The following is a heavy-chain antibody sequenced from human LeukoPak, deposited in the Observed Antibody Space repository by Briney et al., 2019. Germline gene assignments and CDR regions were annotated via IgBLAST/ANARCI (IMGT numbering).Heavy chain of an antibody. CDR2: ISGSGSYI. J-gene: IGHJ4*02. V-gene: IGHV3-21*06. CDR3: VRERFHGSGAPKFDF. D-gene: IGHD3-10*01. CDR1: GFTFSDYS. Sequence: PGGFLRLSCAASGFTFSDYSMNWVRQTPRKGLEWVSCISGSGSYIYYADSLRGRFTISRDNAKNSLILQVNSLRAEDTAVYYCVRERFHGSGAPKFDFWGQGTLVIVSS.